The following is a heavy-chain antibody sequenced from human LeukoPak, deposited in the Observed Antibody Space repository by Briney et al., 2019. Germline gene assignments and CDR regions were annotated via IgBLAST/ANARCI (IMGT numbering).Heavy chain of an antibody. CDR1: GGSISSSSYY. V-gene: IGHV4-39*01. Sequence: PSETLSLTCTVSGGSISSSSYYWGWIRQPPXXGLEWIGSIYYSGSTYYNPSLKSRVTISVDTSKNQFSLKLSSVTAADTAVYYCARRPHYFDYWGQGTLVTVSS. CDR3: ARRPHYFDY. CDR2: IYYSGST. J-gene: IGHJ4*02.